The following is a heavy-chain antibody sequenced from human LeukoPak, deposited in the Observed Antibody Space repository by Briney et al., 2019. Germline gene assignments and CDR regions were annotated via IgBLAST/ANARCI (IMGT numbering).Heavy chain of an antibody. Sequence: ASVKVSCKASGYTFTGYYMHWVRQAPGQGLEWMGSINPISGDTNYAQKLQGGVTMNRETSISTAYMELSRLRSDDTAVYYCARGVDLYSNYFDYWGQGTPVTVSS. J-gene: IGHJ4*02. V-gene: IGHV1-2*02. CDR2: INPISGDT. D-gene: IGHD4-11*01. CDR3: ARGVDLYSNYFDY. CDR1: GYTFTGYY.